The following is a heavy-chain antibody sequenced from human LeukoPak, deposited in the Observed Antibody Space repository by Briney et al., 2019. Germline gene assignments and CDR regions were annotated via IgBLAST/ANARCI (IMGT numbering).Heavy chain of an antibody. D-gene: IGHD3-3*01. CDR3: ARGAAGGDFWSGYKPHQQDWFDP. CDR1: GGSFSGYY. CDR2: INHSGST. V-gene: IGHV4-34*01. Sequence: SETLSLTCAVYGGSFSGYYWSWIRQPPGKGLEWIGEINHSGSTNYNPSLKSRVTISVDTSKNQFSLKLSSVTAADTAVYYCARGAAGGDFWSGYKPHQQDWFDPWGQGTLVTVSS. J-gene: IGHJ5*02.